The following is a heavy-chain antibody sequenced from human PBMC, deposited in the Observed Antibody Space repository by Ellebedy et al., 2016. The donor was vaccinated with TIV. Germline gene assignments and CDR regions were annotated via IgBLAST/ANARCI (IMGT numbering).Heavy chain of an antibody. CDR3: ARDLWLGEGDAFDI. V-gene: IGHV3-21*01. Sequence: GESLKISCAASGSTFSGYTMNWVRQAPGKGLEWVSSISNTNSYIYYADSVKGRFTISSDNAKNSLYLQMNSLRAEDTAGYYCARDLWLGEGDAFDIWGQGTMVTISS. CDR2: ISNTNSYI. CDR1: GSTFSGYT. D-gene: IGHD3-10*01. J-gene: IGHJ3*02.